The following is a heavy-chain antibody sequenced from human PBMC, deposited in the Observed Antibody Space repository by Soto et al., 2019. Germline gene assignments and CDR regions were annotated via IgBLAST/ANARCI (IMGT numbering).Heavy chain of an antibody. J-gene: IGHJ2*01. CDR3: ARRTPDSSNNWYFDL. CDR1: GGSISSSSYY. Sequence: SETLSLTCTVSGGSISSSSYYWGWIRQPPGKGLEWIGSIYYSGSTYYNPSLKSRVTISVDTSKNQFSLKLSSVTAADTALYYCARRTPDSSNNWYFDLWGRGTLVTVSS. CDR2: IYYSGST. V-gene: IGHV4-39*01. D-gene: IGHD2-15*01.